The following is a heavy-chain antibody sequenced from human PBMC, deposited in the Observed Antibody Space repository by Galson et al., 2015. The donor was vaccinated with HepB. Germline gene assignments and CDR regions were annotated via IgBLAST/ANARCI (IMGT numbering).Heavy chain of an antibody. D-gene: IGHD2-15*01. Sequence: SLRLSCAESGFTFRSYAMHWVRQAPGKGLEWVAVISYDGRNKYYADSVKGRFTISRDNSKNTLYLQMNSLRAEDTAVYYCARVGRDPIVVVVAAFDYWGQGTLVTVSS. J-gene: IGHJ4*02. CDR2: ISYDGRNK. CDR1: GFTFRSYA. CDR3: ARVGRDPIVVVVAAFDY. V-gene: IGHV3-30*04.